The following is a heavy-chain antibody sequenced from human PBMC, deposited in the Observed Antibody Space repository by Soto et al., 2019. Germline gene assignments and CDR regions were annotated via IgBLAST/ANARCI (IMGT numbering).Heavy chain of an antibody. J-gene: IGHJ4*02. V-gene: IGHV1-18*01. CDR1: GYTFATYG. Sequence: QVQLVQSGSEVKKPGASVKVSCKASGYTFATYGITWVRQAPGQGLEWVAWISVHTGDTKYAQKLQGRVTLTTDTFTTTAYMELRGLTSDYTAIYYCARARAEYSSSFSYYFDSWGQGTLVTVSS. CDR2: ISVHTGDT. CDR3: ARARAEYSSSFSYYFDS. D-gene: IGHD6-6*01.